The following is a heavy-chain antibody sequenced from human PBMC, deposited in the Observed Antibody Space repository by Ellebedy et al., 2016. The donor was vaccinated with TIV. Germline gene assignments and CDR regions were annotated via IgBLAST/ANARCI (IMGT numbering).Heavy chain of an antibody. V-gene: IGHV3-15*01. Sequence: GESLKISCTTSGITFSNAWMSWVRQAPGKGLEWVGRIRGNSEGGTTEDAAPVKGRFIIPRDDSKNTRYLQMNSLKTEDTAIYYCTTAERIVGAGRGYWGQGTLVTVSA. CDR1: GITFSNAW. J-gene: IGHJ4*02. CDR2: IRGNSEGGTT. D-gene: IGHD1-26*01. CDR3: TTAERIVGAGRGY.